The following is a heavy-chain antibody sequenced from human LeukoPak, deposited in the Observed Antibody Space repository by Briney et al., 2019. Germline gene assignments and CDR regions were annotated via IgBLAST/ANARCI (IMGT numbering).Heavy chain of an antibody. CDR1: GFTFSSYG. CDR2: IKPDGSGK. D-gene: IGHD2-15*01. CDR3: ARDSAISSGGSDY. V-gene: IGHV3-7*01. Sequence: GGSLRLSCAASGFTFSSYGMHWVRQAPGKGLEWVANIKPDGSGKYYVDSVKGRFTISRDNAKSSLYLQMNRLRADDTALYFCARDSAISSGGSDYWGRGTLVTVSS. J-gene: IGHJ4*02.